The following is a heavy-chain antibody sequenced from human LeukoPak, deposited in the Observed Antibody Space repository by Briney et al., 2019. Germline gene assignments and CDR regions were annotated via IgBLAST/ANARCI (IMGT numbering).Heavy chain of an antibody. CDR2: ISYDGSNK. J-gene: IGHJ3*02. CDR1: GFTFSSYA. Sequence: GRSLRLSCAASGFTFSSYAMHWVRQAPGKGLEWVAVISYDGSNKYYADSVKGRFTISRDNSKNTLYLQMNNLRAEDTAVYYCAKSSQCSSTICFAFDIWGPGTMVTVSS. V-gene: IGHV3-30-3*02. CDR3: AKSSQCSSTICFAFDI. D-gene: IGHD2-2*01.